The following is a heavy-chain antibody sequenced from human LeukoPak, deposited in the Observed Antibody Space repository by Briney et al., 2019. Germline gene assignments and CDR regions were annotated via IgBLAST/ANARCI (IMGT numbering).Heavy chain of an antibody. CDR3: ATSYYYDSSGYPGRDY. D-gene: IGHD3-22*01. J-gene: IGHJ4*02. Sequence: GGSLRLSCAASGFTFSSYWMSWVRQAPGKGLEWVANIKQDGSEKYYVDSVKGRFTISRDNAKNSLYLQMNSLRAEDTAVYYCATSYYYDSSGYPGRDYWGQGTLVTVSS. CDR2: IKQDGSEK. V-gene: IGHV3-7*01. CDR1: GFTFSSYW.